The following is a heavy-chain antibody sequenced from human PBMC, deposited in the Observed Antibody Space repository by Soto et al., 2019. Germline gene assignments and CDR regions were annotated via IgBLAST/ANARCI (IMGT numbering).Heavy chain of an antibody. Sequence: QVQLVQSGAEGKKPGASVKVSCTASGYTFTHYAIHWVRHAPGPRLEWMGFINAGSGNTKYSPTFQGRLTFTKDTYASTAYMDLSSLRYEDTAIYYCASGLAADGAWGQGSLVTVSS. CDR1: GYTFTHYA. CDR2: INAGSGNT. V-gene: IGHV1-3*01. J-gene: IGHJ5*02. CDR3: ASGLAADGA. D-gene: IGHD6-13*01.